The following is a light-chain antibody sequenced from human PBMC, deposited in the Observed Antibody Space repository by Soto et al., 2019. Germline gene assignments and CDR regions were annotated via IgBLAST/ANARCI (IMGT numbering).Light chain of an antibody. CDR2: GAS. V-gene: IGKV3-20*01. CDR3: QQYGSSPAYT. CDR1: QSVSSSY. J-gene: IGKJ2*01. Sequence: IVLTQSPGTLSLSPGERATLSCRASQSVSSSYLAWYQQKPGQAPRLLFYGASNRATGIPDRFSGSGSGTDFTLIISRLEPEDFAVYYCQQYGSSPAYTFGQGTKLEIK.